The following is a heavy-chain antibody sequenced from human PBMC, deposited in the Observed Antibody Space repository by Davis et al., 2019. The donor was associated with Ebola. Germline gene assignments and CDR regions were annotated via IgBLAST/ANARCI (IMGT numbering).Heavy chain of an antibody. D-gene: IGHD3-22*01. J-gene: IGHJ4*02. CDR1: GGSISSSNW. CDR2: IYHSGST. Sequence: MPSETLSLTCAVSGGSISSSNWWSWVRQPPGKGLEWIGEIYHSGSTNYNPSLKSRVTISVDKSKNQFSLKLSSVTAADTAVYYCARDSDYYDSSGYHYYFDYWGQGTLVTVSS. V-gene: IGHV4-4*02. CDR3: ARDSDYYDSSGYHYYFDY.